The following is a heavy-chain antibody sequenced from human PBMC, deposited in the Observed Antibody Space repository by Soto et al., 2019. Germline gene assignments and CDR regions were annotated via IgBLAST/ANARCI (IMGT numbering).Heavy chain of an antibody. V-gene: IGHV3-33*05. D-gene: IGHD2-8*01. CDR3: AREWGMVCYFFAMAV. CDR2: ISYAESKT. Sequence: QLVESGGGVVQPGRSLRLSCSASGFIFSGYGMHWVRQAPGKGLEWVAVISYAESKTYYGDSVEGRFTISRDNSKNTVFLQGSSLRGGDTGVYSWAREWGMVCYFFAMAVGGQGTTFTVSS. CDR1: GFIFSGYG. J-gene: IGHJ6*02.